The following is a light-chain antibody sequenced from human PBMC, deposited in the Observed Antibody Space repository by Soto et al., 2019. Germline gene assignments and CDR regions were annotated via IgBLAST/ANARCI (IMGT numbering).Light chain of an antibody. CDR1: QDISRY. V-gene: IGKV1-9*01. CDR2: AAS. CDR3: QQLNTYPLFT. Sequence: DIQLTQSPSFLSASVGDRVTITCRASQDISRYLAWYQQKAGKAPKLLIYAASTLQKGVPSRFSGRGCGTEFNLTISSLQPDDFATYYCQQLNTYPLFTFGPGTEVDI. J-gene: IGKJ3*01.